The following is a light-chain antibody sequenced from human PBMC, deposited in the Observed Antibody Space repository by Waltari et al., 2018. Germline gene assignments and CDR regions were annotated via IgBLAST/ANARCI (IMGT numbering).Light chain of an antibody. Sequence: QSVLTQPPSMSGAPGQRVTISCTGSSSNIGAGYDVHWYQQLPGAAPKLLLYGNTYRPSGVPDRFSGSKSGTSASLAITGLQAEDDADYYCQSYDSSPSGVVFGGGTKLTVL. J-gene: IGLJ2*01. CDR3: QSYDSSPSGVV. CDR1: SSNIGAGYD. CDR2: GNT. V-gene: IGLV1-40*01.